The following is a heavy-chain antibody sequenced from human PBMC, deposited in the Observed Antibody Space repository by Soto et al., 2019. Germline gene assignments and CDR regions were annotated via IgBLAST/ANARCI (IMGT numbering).Heavy chain of an antibody. Sequence: QVQLVQSGAEVKKPGSSVKVSCKASGGTFSSYTISWVRQAPGQGLEWMGRIIPILGIANYAQKFQGRVTITADKSTSTAYMELSSLRSEDTAVYYCARDSPTDAEGDALDIWGQGTMVTVSS. V-gene: IGHV1-69*08. CDR1: GGTFSSYT. CDR2: IIPILGIA. CDR3: ARDSPTDAEGDALDI. J-gene: IGHJ3*02. D-gene: IGHD2-21*02.